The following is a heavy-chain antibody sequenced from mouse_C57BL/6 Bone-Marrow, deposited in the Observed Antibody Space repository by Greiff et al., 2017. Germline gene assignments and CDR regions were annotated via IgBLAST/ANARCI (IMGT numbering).Heavy chain of an antibody. CDR2: IDPENGDT. Sequence: VQLQQPGAELVRPGASVKLSCTASGFNITDDYMHWVKQRPEQGLEWIGWIDPENGDTEYASKFQGKATITADTSSNTAYLQLSSLTSEDTAVYYCTTYSIYYDYDAWFAYWGQGTLVTVSA. V-gene: IGHV14-4*01. CDR1: GFNITDDY. CDR3: TTYSIYYDYDAWFAY. J-gene: IGHJ3*01. D-gene: IGHD2-4*01.